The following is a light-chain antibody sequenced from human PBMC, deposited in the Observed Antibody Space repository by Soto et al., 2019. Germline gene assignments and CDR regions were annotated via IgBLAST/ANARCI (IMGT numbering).Light chain of an antibody. CDR1: QSVSASQ. V-gene: IGKV3-20*01. Sequence: EFFLPQSPGTLSLSPRETATLSCRTSQSVSASQLAWYQQKPGQAPRLLIYGVSNRATSIPDRFSGSGSGTHFTLTIDRLEPEDFAVYFCQQYTQSLWTFGQGTKVDIK. CDR2: GVS. J-gene: IGKJ1*01. CDR3: QQYTQSLWT.